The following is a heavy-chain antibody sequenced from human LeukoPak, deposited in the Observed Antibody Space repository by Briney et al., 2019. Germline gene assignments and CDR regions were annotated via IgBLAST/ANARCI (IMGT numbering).Heavy chain of an antibody. Sequence: VSVKVSCKASGYTFTGYYMHWVRQAPGQGLEWMGWINPNSGGTNYAQKFQGRVTMTRDTSISTAYMELSRLRSDDTAVYYCARGPARGVIKTDYWGQGTLVTVSS. J-gene: IGHJ4*02. V-gene: IGHV1-2*02. D-gene: IGHD3-10*01. CDR1: GYTFTGYY. CDR2: INPNSGGT. CDR3: ARGPARGVIKTDY.